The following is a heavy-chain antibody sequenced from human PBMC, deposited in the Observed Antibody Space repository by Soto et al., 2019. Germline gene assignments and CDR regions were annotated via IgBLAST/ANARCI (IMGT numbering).Heavy chain of an antibody. CDR1: GGSISNYH. J-gene: IGHJ4*02. Sequence: PSETLSLTCTVSGGSISNYHWSWIRQPPGKGLEWIAYIYCSGSTNYNPSLKSRVTISVDTSKNQFSLNLNSVTAADTAVYYCARGPTNYYGSGSRAHFDYWGQRTLVTVSS. CDR2: IYCSGST. V-gene: IGHV4-59*01. CDR3: ARGPTNYYGSGSRAHFDY. D-gene: IGHD3-10*01.